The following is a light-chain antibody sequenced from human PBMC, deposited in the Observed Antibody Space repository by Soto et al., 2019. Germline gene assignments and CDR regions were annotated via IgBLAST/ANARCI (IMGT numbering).Light chain of an antibody. CDR2: DAS. CDR1: QSVSSY. V-gene: IGKV3-11*01. J-gene: IGKJ1*01. Sequence: EIVLTQSPATPSLSPGERATLSCRASQSVSSYLAWYQQKPGQAPRLLIYDASNRATGIPARFSGSGSGTDFTLTISSLEPEDFAVYYCQQRSSWTFGQGTKVDI. CDR3: QQRSSWT.